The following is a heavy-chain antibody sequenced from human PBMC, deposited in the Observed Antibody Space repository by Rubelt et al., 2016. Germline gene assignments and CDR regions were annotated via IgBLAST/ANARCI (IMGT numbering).Heavy chain of an antibody. CDR2: ISYDGSNK. CDR3: ARDHGLGVRGVYYDY. D-gene: IGHD3-10*01. Sequence: GEGLEWVAVISYDGSNKYYADSVKGRFTISRVNSKNTLYLQMNSLRAEDTAVYYCARDHGLGVRGVYYDYWGQGTLVTVSS. J-gene: IGHJ4*02. V-gene: IGHV3-30*04.